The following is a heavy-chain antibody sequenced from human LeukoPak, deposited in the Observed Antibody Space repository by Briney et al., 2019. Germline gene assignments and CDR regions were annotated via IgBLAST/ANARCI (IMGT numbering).Heavy chain of an antibody. CDR1: GGSISSGGYY. D-gene: IGHD3-22*01. CDR3: ARFKIVVVITTDDAFDI. CDR2: IYYSGST. J-gene: IGHJ3*02. Sequence: SQTLSLTCTVSGGSISSGGYYWSWIRQHPGKSLEWIGYIYYSGSTYYNPSLKSRVTISVDTSKNQFSLKLSSVTAADTAVYYCARFKIVVVITTDDAFDIWGQGTMVTVSS. V-gene: IGHV4-31*03.